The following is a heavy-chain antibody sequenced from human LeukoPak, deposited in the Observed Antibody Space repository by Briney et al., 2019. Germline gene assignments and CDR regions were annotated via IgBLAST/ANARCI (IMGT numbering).Heavy chain of an antibody. CDR1: GFTFSSSW. J-gene: IGHJ6*02. CDR2: INNDGSTT. Sequence: GGSLRLSCAASGFTFSSSWMHWVRQAPGQGLAWVSRINNDGSTTNYVDSVKGRFTISRDNAKNTLYLRMNSLRAEDTAVFYCVRDRFYGMDVWGQGTTVTVSS. CDR3: VRDRFYGMDV. V-gene: IGHV3-74*01.